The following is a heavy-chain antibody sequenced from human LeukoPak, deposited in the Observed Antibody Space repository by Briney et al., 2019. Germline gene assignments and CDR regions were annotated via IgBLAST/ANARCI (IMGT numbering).Heavy chain of an antibody. CDR1: GGSFSSNY. CDR2: INHSGST. D-gene: IGHD3-3*02. J-gene: IGHJ4*02. Sequence: SETLSLTCAVYGGSFSSNYWSWIRQPPGKGLEWIGEINHSGSTNYNPSLKSRVTISVDTSKNQFSLKLSSVTAADTAVYYCARGSFFGVVPHLDYWGQGTLVTVSS. V-gene: IGHV4-34*01. CDR3: ARGSFFGVVPHLDY.